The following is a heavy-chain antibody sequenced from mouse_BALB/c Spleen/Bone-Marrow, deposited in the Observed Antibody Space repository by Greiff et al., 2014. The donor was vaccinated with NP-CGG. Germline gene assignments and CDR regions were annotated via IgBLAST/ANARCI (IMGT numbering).Heavy chain of an antibody. Sequence: VHLVESGPGLVAPSQSLSITCTVSGFSLTTYGVQWVRQPPGKGLEWLGVLWADGSTNYNSAIMSRLTISKDNPKSQVFLKMNSLQTDDTAMYYCARITTATGAMDYWGQGTSVTVPS. CDR1: GFSLTTYG. D-gene: IGHD1-2*01. J-gene: IGHJ4*01. CDR2: LWADGST. V-gene: IGHV2-9*02. CDR3: ARITTATGAMDY.